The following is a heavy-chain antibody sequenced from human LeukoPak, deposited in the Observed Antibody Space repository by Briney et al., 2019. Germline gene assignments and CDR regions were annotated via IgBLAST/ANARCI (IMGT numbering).Heavy chain of an antibody. CDR2: IRYDGSNK. D-gene: IGHD2-2*01. CDR1: GFTFSSYG. CDR3: AKDPGLVVPAAISGAEAPDY. Sequence: GGSLRLSCAASGFTFSSYGMHWVHQAPGKGLEWVAFIRYDGSNKYYADSVKGRFTISRDNSKNTLYLQMNSLRAEDTAVYYCAKDPGLVVPAAISGAEAPDYWGQGTLVTVSS. V-gene: IGHV3-30*02. J-gene: IGHJ4*02.